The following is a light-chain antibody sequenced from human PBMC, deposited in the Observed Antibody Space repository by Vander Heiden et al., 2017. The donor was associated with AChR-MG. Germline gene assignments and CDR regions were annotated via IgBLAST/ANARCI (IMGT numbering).Light chain of an antibody. CDR1: QSISSY. Sequence: DIQMTQSPSSLSASVGDRVTITCRASQSISSYLNWYQQKPGKAPKLLIYAASSLQSGVPSRFSSSGSGTDFTLTISSLQPEDFATYYCRQSYSSPQTFGQGTQVEVK. J-gene: IGKJ1*01. CDR2: AAS. CDR3: RQSYSSPQT. V-gene: IGKV1-39*01.